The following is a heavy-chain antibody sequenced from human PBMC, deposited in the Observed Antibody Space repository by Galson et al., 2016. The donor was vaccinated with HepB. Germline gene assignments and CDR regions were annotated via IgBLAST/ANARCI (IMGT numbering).Heavy chain of an antibody. Sequence: SLRLSCAASGFTFSSYRMTWVRQVPGKGLEWLAQIKEDGSEKYYVDSLKGRFTISRDNAKNSLYLQMNSLRAEDTAIYYCARDSTVPGRSIDYWGQGTLITVSS. CDR3: ARDSTVPGRSIDY. V-gene: IGHV3-7*01. D-gene: IGHD2-2*01. J-gene: IGHJ4*02. CDR1: GFTFSSYR. CDR2: IKEDGSEK.